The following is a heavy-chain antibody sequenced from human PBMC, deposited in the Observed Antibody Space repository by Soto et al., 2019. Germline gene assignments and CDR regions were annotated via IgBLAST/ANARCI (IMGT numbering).Heavy chain of an antibody. CDR1: GGSMNSYY. J-gene: IGHJ4*02. Sequence: KSSETLSLTCTVYGGSMNSYYWSWIRQPAGKGLEWIGRLYVSGTTNYNPSLNSRVTMSVDTSKNQFSLKLRFVTAADTAVYYCARGTTGQDDYWGQGTLVTVSS. CDR3: ARGTTGQDDY. CDR2: LYVSGTT. D-gene: IGHD1-7*01. V-gene: IGHV4-4*07.